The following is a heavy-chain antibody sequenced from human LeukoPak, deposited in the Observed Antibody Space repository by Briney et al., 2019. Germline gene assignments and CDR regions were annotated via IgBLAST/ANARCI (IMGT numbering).Heavy chain of an antibody. CDR3: ATDSYGSGGRSPG. J-gene: IGHJ4*02. CDR1: GFTVSSYA. Sequence: PGGALRLSCAASGFTVSSYAMSWVRQAPGKGLEWVSAISGSGGSTYYADSVKGRFTISRDNSKNTLYLQMNSLRAEDTAVYYCATDSYGSGGRSPGWGQGTPVTVSS. CDR2: ISGSGGST. V-gene: IGHV3-23*01. D-gene: IGHD5-18*01.